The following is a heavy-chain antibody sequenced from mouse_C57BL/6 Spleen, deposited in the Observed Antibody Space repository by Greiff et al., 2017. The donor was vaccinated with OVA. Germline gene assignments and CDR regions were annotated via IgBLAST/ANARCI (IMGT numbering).Heavy chain of an antibody. J-gene: IGHJ4*01. CDR1: GLSLTSYG. CDR3: AKADGTWDYAVDY. D-gene: IGHD4-1*01. CDR2: LWGDGST. V-gene: IGHV2-3*01. Sequence: QLKESGPGLVAPSQSLSITCTVSGLSLTSYGVSWVRQPPGKGLEWLGVLWGDGSTMYHSALISSLSISKAHSKSPVFLKLHSLQTDDTAADDCAKADGTWDYAVDYWGQGTSVTVSS.